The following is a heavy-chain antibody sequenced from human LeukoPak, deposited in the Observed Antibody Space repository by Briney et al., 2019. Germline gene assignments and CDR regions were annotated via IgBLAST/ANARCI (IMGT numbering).Heavy chain of an antibody. CDR2: ISGSGGST. V-gene: IGHV3-23*01. J-gene: IGHJ5*02. CDR1: EFTFSRYA. CDR3: AKEQTYYDFWSGYYTGWFDP. Sequence: TGGSLRLSCAAPEFTFSRYAMSWVRQAPGKGLEWGSGISGSGGSTYNADSVKGRFTISRDNSKNRLYLQMNSLRAEDTAVYDCAKEQTYYDFWSGYYTGWFDPWGQGTLVTVSS. D-gene: IGHD3-3*01.